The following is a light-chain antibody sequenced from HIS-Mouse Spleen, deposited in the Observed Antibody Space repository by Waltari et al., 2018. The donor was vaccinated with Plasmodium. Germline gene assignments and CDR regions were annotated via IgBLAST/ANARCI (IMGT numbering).Light chain of an antibody. CDR1: NIGSKS. V-gene: IGLV3-21*02. CDR2: DDS. CDR3: QVWDSSSDHYV. J-gene: IGLJ1*01. Sequence: SSVLTQPPSVSVAPGQAARITSGGNNIGSKSVHWYQQKPGQAPVLVVYDDSDRPSGLPERFSGSNSGNTATLTISRVEAGDEADYYCQVWDSSSDHYVFGTGTKVTVL.